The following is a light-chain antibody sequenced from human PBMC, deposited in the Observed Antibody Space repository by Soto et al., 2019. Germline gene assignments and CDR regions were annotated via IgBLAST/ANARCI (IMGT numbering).Light chain of an antibody. V-gene: IGKV3-20*01. CDR2: GAS. J-gene: IGKJ1*01. CDR3: QQYSDSAWT. CDR1: QRVSSSY. Sequence: PGERATLSCRASQRVSSSYLGWYQQKPGQAPRLLIFGASNRATGIPDRFSGSGSESDFTLTITRLEPEDFAVYYCQQYSDSAWTFGQGTRVEIK.